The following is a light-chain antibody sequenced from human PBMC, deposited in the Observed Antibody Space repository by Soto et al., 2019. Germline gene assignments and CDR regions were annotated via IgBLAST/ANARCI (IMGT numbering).Light chain of an antibody. CDR3: QQYNSYSET. Sequence: IHMTQSPSTLSGSVGSSVTIACRASQTISSWLAWYQQKQGKAPKLLIYDASSLESGVPSRFSGSGYGTEFTLTISSLQTDDLATYYCQQYNSYSETFGQGTKVDIK. CDR2: DAS. J-gene: IGKJ1*01. CDR1: QTISSW. V-gene: IGKV1-5*01.